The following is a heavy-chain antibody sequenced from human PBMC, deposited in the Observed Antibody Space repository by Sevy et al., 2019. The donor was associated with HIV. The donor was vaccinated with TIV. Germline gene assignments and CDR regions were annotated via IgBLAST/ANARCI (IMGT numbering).Heavy chain of an antibody. J-gene: IGHJ4*02. CDR2: IYYNGHI. CDR1: GGSITSLY. Sequence: SETLSLTCTVSGGSITSLYWNWIRQPPGKGLEWFANIYYNGHINYNPSLKSRVTLSIDTSKNQFSLRLSSVAAADTAMYYCAGENAWGRGYSWGQGTLVTVSS. V-gene: IGHV4-59*08. CDR3: AGENAWGRGYS. D-gene: IGHD1-26*01.